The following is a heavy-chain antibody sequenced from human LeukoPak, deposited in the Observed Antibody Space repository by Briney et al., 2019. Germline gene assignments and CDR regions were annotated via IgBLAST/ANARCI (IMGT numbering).Heavy chain of an antibody. J-gene: IGHJ4*02. V-gene: IGHV4-39*01. Sequence: PSETLSLTCTVSGGSISSTNYYWDWIRQPPGKGLEWIGSIYYSGSTYYNPSLKSRVTISVDTSKNQFSLKLSSVTAADTAVYYCARHFREYYDSSGAHFDYWGQGTLVTVSS. D-gene: IGHD3-22*01. CDR3: ARHFREYYDSSGAHFDY. CDR1: GGSISSTNYY. CDR2: IYYSGST.